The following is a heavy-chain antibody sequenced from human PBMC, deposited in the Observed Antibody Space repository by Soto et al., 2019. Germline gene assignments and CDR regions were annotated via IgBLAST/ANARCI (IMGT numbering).Heavy chain of an antibody. V-gene: IGHV4-31*03. Sequence: PSETLSLTCTVSGGSISSGGYYWSWIRQHPGKGLEWIGYIYYSGSTYYNPSLKSRVTISVDTSKNQFSLKLSSVTAADTAVYYCARAPKAARPYGMDVWGQGTTVTVSS. J-gene: IGHJ6*02. CDR2: IYYSGST. D-gene: IGHD6-6*01. CDR3: ARAPKAARPYGMDV. CDR1: GGSISSGGYY.